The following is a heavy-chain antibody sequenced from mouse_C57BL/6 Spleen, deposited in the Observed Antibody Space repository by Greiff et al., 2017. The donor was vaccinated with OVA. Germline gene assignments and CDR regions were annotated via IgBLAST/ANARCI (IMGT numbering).Heavy chain of an antibody. D-gene: IGHD1-1*01. V-gene: IGHV1-15*01. CDR3: TRWGYYGSSHYDAMDY. CDR2: IDPETGGT. J-gene: IGHJ4*01. CDR1: GYTFTDYE. Sequence: QVQLQQSGAELVRPGASVTLSCKASGYTFTDYEMHWVKQTPVHGLEWIGAIDPETGGTAYNQKFKGKAILTVDKSSSTAYMELRSLTSEDSAVYYCTRWGYYGSSHYDAMDYWGQGTSGTVSS.